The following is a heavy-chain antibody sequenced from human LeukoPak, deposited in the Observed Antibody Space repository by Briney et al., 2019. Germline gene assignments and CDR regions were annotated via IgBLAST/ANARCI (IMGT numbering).Heavy chain of an antibody. D-gene: IGHD1-14*01. V-gene: IGHV3-30*18. CDR2: ISYDGSNK. Sequence: GGSLRLSCAASGFTFSSYGMHWVRQATGKGLEWVAVISYDGSNKYYADSVKGRFTISRDNSKNTLYLQMNSLRAEDTAVYYCAKDKPGIGAFDIWGQGTMVTVSS. CDR1: GFTFSSYG. J-gene: IGHJ3*02. CDR3: AKDKPGIGAFDI.